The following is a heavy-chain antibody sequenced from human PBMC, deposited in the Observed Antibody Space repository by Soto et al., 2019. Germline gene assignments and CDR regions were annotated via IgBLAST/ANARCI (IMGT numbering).Heavy chain of an antibody. V-gene: IGHV4-31*03. CDR3: ARGLSVTLFDN. CDR1: GGSISTGGYY. Sequence: QVQLQESGPGMVEPSQTLSLTCTVSGGSISTGGYYWTWIRQHPGKGLEWIGYIYYSGSTYYNPSLKSRVTISVDTSKNQFSLKLSSVTAADTAAYYCARGLSVTLFDNWGQGTLVTVSS. CDR2: IYYSGST. J-gene: IGHJ4*02. D-gene: IGHD4-17*01.